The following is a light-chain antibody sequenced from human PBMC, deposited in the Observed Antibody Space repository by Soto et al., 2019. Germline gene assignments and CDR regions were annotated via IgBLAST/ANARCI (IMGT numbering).Light chain of an antibody. CDR1: SSNIGSNT. CDR2: SNN. Sequence: QSVLTQPPSASGTPGQRVTISCSGSSSNIGSNTVNWYQQLPGTAPKLLIYSNNQRPSGVPDRFSGSKSGTSASLAISGLQSEDEADYYCCSYAGRDTLYVFGSGTKLTVL. V-gene: IGLV1-44*01. CDR3: CSYAGRDTLYV. J-gene: IGLJ1*01.